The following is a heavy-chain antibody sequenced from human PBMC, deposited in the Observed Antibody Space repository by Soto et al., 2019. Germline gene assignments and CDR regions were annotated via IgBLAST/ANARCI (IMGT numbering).Heavy chain of an antibody. D-gene: IGHD6-25*01. V-gene: IGHV3-9*01. J-gene: IGHJ4*02. CDR3: VKGGGYYSPFDQ. CDR1: GFTFDDYA. Sequence: EVQLVESGGGLVQPGRSLRLSCAASGFTFDDYAMHWVRQAPGKGLEWVSGISWNTGSIGYADSVKGRFTISRDNQKNFLYLEMNTLRPEDTALYYCVKGGGYYSPFDQWGQGSLVTVSS. CDR2: ISWNTGSI.